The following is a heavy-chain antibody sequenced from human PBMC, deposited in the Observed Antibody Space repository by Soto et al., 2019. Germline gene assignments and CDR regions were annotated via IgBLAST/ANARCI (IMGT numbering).Heavy chain of an antibody. CDR2: IYPGDSDT. Sequence: GESLKISCKGSGYSFTSYWIGWVRQMPGKGLEWMGIIYPGDSDTRYSPSFQGQVTISADKSISTAYLQWSSLKASDTAMYYCASQGVDIVATIRPGDAFDIWGQGTMVTVSS. J-gene: IGHJ3*02. CDR3: ASQGVDIVATIRPGDAFDI. D-gene: IGHD5-12*01. V-gene: IGHV5-51*01. CDR1: GYSFTSYW.